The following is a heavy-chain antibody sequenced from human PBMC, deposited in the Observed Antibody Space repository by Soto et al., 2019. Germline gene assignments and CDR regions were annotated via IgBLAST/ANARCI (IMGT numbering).Heavy chain of an antibody. Sequence: GGSLRLSCAASGFTFSSYAMHWVRQAPGKGLEWVAVISYDGSNKYYADSVKGRFTISRDNSKNTLYLQMNSLRAEDTAVYYCARAAFDYGDYQYFDYWGQGTLVTVSS. V-gene: IGHV3-30-3*01. J-gene: IGHJ4*02. CDR3: ARAAFDYGDYQYFDY. CDR1: GFTFSSYA. D-gene: IGHD4-17*01. CDR2: ISYDGSNK.